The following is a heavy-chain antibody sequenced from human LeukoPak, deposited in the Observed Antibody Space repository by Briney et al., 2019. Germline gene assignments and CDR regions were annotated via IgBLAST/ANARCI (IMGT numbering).Heavy chain of an antibody. Sequence: GGSLRLSCAASRFIFDNYGMTWVRQAPGKGLEWVSGISDDGYSTYYADSVKGRFTISRDNSKNTLYLHMSSLRSEDTAVYYCARDPAPGYDSSSYYPIPFDYWGQGTLVTVSS. CDR1: RFIFDNYG. CDR3: ARDPAPGYDSSSYYPIPFDY. D-gene: IGHD3-22*01. CDR2: ISDDGYST. V-gene: IGHV3-23*01. J-gene: IGHJ4*02.